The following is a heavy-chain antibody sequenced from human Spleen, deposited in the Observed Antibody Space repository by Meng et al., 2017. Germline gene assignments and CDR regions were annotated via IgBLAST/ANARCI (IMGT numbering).Heavy chain of an antibody. CDR3: ARGGYSSGLDY. Sequence: SLKISCAASGFTFDDYAMHWVRQAPGKGLEWVSGISWNSGNIDYADSVRGRFTISRDNAKNTLYLQMNSLRAEDTAVYYCARGGYSSGLDYWGQGTLVTVSS. CDR2: ISWNSGNI. CDR1: GFTFDDYA. J-gene: IGHJ4*02. D-gene: IGHD6-19*01. V-gene: IGHV3-9*01.